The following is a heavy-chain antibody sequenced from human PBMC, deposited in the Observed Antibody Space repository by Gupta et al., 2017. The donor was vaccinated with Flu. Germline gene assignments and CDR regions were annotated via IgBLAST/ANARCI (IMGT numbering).Heavy chain of an antibody. Sequence: VQLVESGGGLVKPGGSLRLSCAASGFTFSNAWMSWVCQAPGKGLEWVGRIKSKTDGGTTDYAAPVKGRFTISRDDSKNTLYLQMNSLKTEDTAVYYCTTEWELLFVWGPKYFDYWGQGTLVTVSS. J-gene: IGHJ4*02. CDR2: IKSKTDGGTT. CDR3: TTEWELLFVWGPKYFDY. D-gene: IGHD1-26*01. CDR1: GFTFSNAW. V-gene: IGHV3-15*01.